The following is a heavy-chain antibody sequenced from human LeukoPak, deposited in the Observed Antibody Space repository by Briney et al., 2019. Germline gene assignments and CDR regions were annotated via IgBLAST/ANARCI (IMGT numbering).Heavy chain of an antibody. D-gene: IGHD3-22*01. CDR2: INPNSGGT. CDR1: GYTFTGYY. Sequence: AXVKVSCKASGYTFTGYYMHWVRQAPGQGLEWMGWINPNSGGTNYAQKFQGRVTMNRDTYKSRAYMELSRLRSDDTAVYYCASEVVVIRGDRGLFGYWGQGTLVTVSS. J-gene: IGHJ4*02. CDR3: ASEVVVIRGDRGLFGY. V-gene: IGHV1-2*02.